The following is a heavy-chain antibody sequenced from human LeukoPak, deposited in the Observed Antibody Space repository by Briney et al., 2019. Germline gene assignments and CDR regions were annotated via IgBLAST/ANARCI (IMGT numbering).Heavy chain of an antibody. CDR3: ARTPQKHCTSTTCYPDY. Sequence: GGSLRLSCAASAFTFSSHAMSWVRLAPGKGLEWVSTISGSGDTTYYADSVRVRFTISRDNSKNTLYLQMDSLRAENTAIYYCARTPQKHCTSTTCYPDYWGQGTLVTVSS. V-gene: IGHV3-23*01. CDR1: AFTFSSHA. D-gene: IGHD2-2*01. J-gene: IGHJ4*02. CDR2: ISGSGDTT.